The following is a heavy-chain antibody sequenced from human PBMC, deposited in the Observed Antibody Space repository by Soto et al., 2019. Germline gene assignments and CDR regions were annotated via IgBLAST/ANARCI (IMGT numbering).Heavy chain of an antibody. Sequence: QVQLVESGGGVVQPGRSLRLSCAASGFTFRSYGMHWVRQAPGKGLEWVALMSFDGSNKYYADSVRGRFTISSDNSKSTLCLQMDILRPEDTAVYYCAKEFGWELQLSHPYYNSGMDVWGQGTTVTVSS. CDR1: GFTFRSYG. J-gene: IGHJ6*02. V-gene: IGHV3-30*18. D-gene: IGHD1-1*01. CDR2: MSFDGSNK. CDR3: AKEFGWELQLSHPYYNSGMDV.